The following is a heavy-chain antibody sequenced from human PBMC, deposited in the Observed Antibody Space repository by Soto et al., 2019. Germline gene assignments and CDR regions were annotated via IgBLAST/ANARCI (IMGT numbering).Heavy chain of an antibody. J-gene: IGHJ6*02. CDR2: ISSDGSRT. Sequence: GGSLRLSCAASGFTFSSYWMYWVRQAPGKGLVWVSRISSDGSRTDYADSVKGRFTISRDNARNTLYLQMNSLRAEDTAVYYCARVWYTSTWYYYGMDVWGQGTTVTVSS. V-gene: IGHV3-74*01. D-gene: IGHD6-13*01. CDR1: GFTFSSYW. CDR3: ARVWYTSTWYYYGMDV.